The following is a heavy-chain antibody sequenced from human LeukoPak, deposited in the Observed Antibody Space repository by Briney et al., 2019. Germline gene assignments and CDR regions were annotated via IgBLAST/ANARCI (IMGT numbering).Heavy chain of an antibody. V-gene: IGHV3-23*01. J-gene: IGHJ4*02. CDR1: GFTFSSYW. CDR2: ISGSGGST. Sequence: GGSLRLSCAASGFTFSSYWMHWVRQAPGKGLEWVSAISGSGGSTYYADSVKGRFTISRDNSKNTLYLQMNSLRAEDTAVYYCATPAHSSGWDPFDYWGQGTLVTVSS. CDR3: ATPAHSSGWDPFDY. D-gene: IGHD6-19*01.